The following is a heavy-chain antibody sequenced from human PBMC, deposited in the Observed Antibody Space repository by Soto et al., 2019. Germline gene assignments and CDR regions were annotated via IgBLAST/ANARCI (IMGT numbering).Heavy chain of an antibody. CDR1: GFTFSSYG. Sequence: QVQLVESGGGVVQPGRSLRLSCAASGFTFSSYGMHWVRQAPGKGLEWVAVISYDGSNKYYADSVKGRFTISRDNSKNPLYLQRNSLRAEDTAVYYCAKQGGIRWAASGTGDNYYFEYWGQGTLVTVS. CDR3: AKQGGIRWAASGTGDNYYFEY. V-gene: IGHV3-30*18. CDR2: ISYDGSNK. J-gene: IGHJ4*02. D-gene: IGHD6-13*01.